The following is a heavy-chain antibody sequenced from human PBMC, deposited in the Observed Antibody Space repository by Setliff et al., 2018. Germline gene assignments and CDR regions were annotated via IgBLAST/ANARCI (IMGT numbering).Heavy chain of an antibody. CDR2: INYSGIT. Sequence: TSETLSLTCSVSGDSISSSSYYWGRIRQPPGKGLEWIGSINYSGITYYSPSLKSRVIVSVDTSKNQFSLKLSSVTAADTAVYYCARLPGYCNGGNCYGYYTFDIWGQGTMVTVSS. CDR3: ARLPGYCNGGNCYGYYTFDI. V-gene: IGHV4-39*01. D-gene: IGHD2-15*01. J-gene: IGHJ3*02. CDR1: GDSISSSSYY.